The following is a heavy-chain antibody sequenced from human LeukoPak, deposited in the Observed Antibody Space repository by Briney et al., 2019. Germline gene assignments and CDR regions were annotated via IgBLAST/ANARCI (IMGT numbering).Heavy chain of an antibody. CDR1: GGTFSSYA. CDR3: ARGFSGNDTGVYCYGMDV. J-gene: IGHJ6*02. Sequence: ASVKVSCKASGGTFSSYAISWVRQAPGQGLEWMGRIIPILGIANYAQKFQGRVTITADKSTSTAYMELSSLRSEDTAVYYCARGFSGNDTGVYCYGMDVWGQGTTVTVSS. V-gene: IGHV1-69*04. D-gene: IGHD5-12*01. CDR2: IIPILGIA.